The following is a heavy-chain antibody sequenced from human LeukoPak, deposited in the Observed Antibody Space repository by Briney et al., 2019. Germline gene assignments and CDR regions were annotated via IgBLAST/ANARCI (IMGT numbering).Heavy chain of an antibody. CDR1: GFTFDDYA. D-gene: IGHD5-12*01. CDR2: ISWNSGSI. J-gene: IGHJ4*02. Sequence: GGSLRLSCAASGFTFDDYAMHWVRQAPGKGLEWVSGISWNSGSIGYADSVKGRFTISRDKSKNTLYLQMNSLRPEDTAVYFCAKDGRTGYPFDYWGRGILVTVSS. V-gene: IGHV3-9*01. CDR3: AKDGRTGYPFDY.